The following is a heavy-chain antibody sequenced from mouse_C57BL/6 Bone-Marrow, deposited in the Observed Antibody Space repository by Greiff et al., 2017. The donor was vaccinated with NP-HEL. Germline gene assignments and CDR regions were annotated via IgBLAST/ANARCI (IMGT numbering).Heavy chain of an antibody. J-gene: IGHJ2*01. V-gene: IGHV5-6*01. CDR2: ISSGGSYT. CDR3: GRQPPARNFDY. CDR1: GSTFSSYG. Sequence: EVKLMESGGDLVKPGGSLKLSCAASGSTFSSYGMSWVRQTPDKRLEWVATISSGGSYTYYPHSVKGRSSISRDTATNTLYLQMSRLKSEDTAMYYCGRQPPARNFDYGGQGTTLTVSA.